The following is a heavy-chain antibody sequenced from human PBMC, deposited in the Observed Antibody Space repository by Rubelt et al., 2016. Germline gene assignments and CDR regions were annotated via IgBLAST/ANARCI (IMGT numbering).Heavy chain of an antibody. CDR1: GGSISSGGYY. CDR3: ASNCGYGDYVRGYGMDV. J-gene: IGHJ6*02. Sequence: QVQLQESGPGLVKPSQTLSLTCTVSGGSISSGGYYWSWIRQHPGKGLEWIGSIYYSGSTYYNPSLKVRVPISVAPAKNHVSLKLSFVTAADTAVYYCASNCGYGDYVRGYGMDVWGQGTTVTVSS. D-gene: IGHD4-17*01. V-gene: IGHV4-39*01. CDR2: IYYSGST.